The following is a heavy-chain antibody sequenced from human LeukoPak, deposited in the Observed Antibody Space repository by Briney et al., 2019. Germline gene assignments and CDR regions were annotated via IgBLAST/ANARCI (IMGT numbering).Heavy chain of an antibody. D-gene: IGHD1-14*01. Sequence: GGSLRLSCAASGFTFSSFVMHWLRQAPGKGLEWVAVISNDGSKKHYADSVKGRFTISRDNSKNTLYLQMNSLRGDDTAVLYCFRSFDHWGQGTLVTVSS. J-gene: IGHJ4*02. CDR1: GFTFSSFV. CDR3: FRSFDH. CDR2: ISNDGSKK. V-gene: IGHV3-30*03.